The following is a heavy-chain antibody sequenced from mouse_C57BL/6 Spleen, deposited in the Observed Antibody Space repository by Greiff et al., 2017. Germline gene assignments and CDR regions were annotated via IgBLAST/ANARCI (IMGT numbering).Heavy chain of an antibody. J-gene: IGHJ4*01. CDR1: GYAFSSYW. Sequence: VQLQQSGAELVKPGASVKISCKASGYAFSSYWMNWVKQRPGKGLGWIGQIYPGDGDTNYNGKFTGKATLTADKSSSTAYMQLSRLTSEDSAVYFCARSSYGKTYYAMDYWGQGTSVTVSS. CDR2: IYPGDGDT. V-gene: IGHV1-80*01. D-gene: IGHD2-1*01. CDR3: ARSSYGKTYYAMDY.